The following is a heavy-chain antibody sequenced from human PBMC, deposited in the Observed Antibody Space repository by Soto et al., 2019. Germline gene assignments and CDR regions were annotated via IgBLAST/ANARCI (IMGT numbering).Heavy chain of an antibody. J-gene: IGHJ4*02. V-gene: IGHV1-69*12. D-gene: IGHD3-22*01. CDR2: IIPIFGTA. Sequence: QVQLVQSGAEVKKPGSSVKVSCKASGGTFSSYAISWVRQAPGQGLEWMGGIIPIFGTANYAQKFQGRVTITADESTGTAYMELSSLGYEDTAVYYCARSYYDSSDNLVFDYGGQGTLVIVAS. CDR1: GGTFSSYA. CDR3: ARSYYDSSDNLVFDY.